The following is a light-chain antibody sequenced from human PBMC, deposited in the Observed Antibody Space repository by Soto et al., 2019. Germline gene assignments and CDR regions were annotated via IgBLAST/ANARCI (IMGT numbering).Light chain of an antibody. J-gene: IGKJ4*01. CDR1: QSITSNF. Sequence: EFVLTQSPDTLSLSPGERATLSCRASQSITSNFLAWYQHRPGQAPRLLIYDASFRGAGIPDRFSGGGSGTDFTLTISSLEPEDFAVYYCQRYGSSRPLTFGGGTKVEI. CDR2: DAS. V-gene: IGKV3-20*01. CDR3: QRYGSSRPLT.